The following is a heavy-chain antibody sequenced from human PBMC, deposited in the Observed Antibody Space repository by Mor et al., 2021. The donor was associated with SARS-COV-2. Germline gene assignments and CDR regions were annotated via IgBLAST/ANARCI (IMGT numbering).Heavy chain of an antibody. J-gene: IGHJ4*02. CDR3: VRPPGSGSYYFDS. D-gene: IGHD1-26*01. Sequence: ISRDNTKNTLYLQMNSLRAEDTAVYYCVRPPGSGSYYFDSWGQGILVTVSS. V-gene: IGHV3-74*01.